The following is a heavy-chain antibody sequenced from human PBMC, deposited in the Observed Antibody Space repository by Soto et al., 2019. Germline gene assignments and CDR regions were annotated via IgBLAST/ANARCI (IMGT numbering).Heavy chain of an antibody. CDR3: ATLIVQYYYYGMDG. Sequence: ASVKVSCKVSGYTLTELSMHWVRQAPGKGLEWMGGFDPEDGGTIYAQKFQGRVTMTEDTSTDTAYMELSSLRSEDTAVYYCATLIVQYYYYGMDGCGQRTTVTVSS. CDR2: FDPEDGGT. D-gene: IGHD3-22*01. J-gene: IGHJ6*02. V-gene: IGHV1-24*01. CDR1: GYTLTELS.